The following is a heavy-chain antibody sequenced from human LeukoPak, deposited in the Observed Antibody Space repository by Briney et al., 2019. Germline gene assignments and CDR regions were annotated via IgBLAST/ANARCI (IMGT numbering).Heavy chain of an antibody. CDR2: IIPILGIA. V-gene: IGHV1-69*04. Sequence: AASVKVSCKASGGTFSSYAISWVRQAPGQGLEWMGRIIPILGIANSAQKFQGRVTITADKSTTTAYMELSRLRSDDTAVYYCAGGYSYGYSLYYFDYWGQGTLVTVSS. CDR1: GGTFSSYA. CDR3: AGGYSYGYSLYYFDY. D-gene: IGHD5-18*01. J-gene: IGHJ4*02.